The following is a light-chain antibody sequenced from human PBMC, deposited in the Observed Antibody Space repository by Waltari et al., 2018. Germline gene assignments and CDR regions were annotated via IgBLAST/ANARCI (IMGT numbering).Light chain of an antibody. Sequence: QSALTQPAYASGSPGQSITIPCPGSSSDIRRYNFVSWHQQHPGKALIPLLYDVLTRPSGVSNRFSGSKSGNTASLTISGLQPEDETDYYCSSHTTSNTLIFGGGTRVTVL. J-gene: IGLJ2*01. V-gene: IGLV2-14*03. CDR1: SSDIRRYNF. CDR3: SSHTTSNTLI. CDR2: DVL.